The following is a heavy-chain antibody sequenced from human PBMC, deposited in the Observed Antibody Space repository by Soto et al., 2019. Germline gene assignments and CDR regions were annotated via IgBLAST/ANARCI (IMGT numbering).Heavy chain of an antibody. J-gene: IGHJ6*03. D-gene: IGHD2-15*01. Sequence: ESRGGLVQPGGSLRLSCAASGFTFSNYWMYWVRQAPGKGLEWVSRINSDGSVSSYADSVKGRLTISRDNVKNTLYLQMDSLRAEDTAVYYCARGDCVGGTCYSLAGSFYYYMDVWGKGTTVTVFS. CDR2: INSDGSVS. CDR3: ARGDCVGGTCYSLAGSFYYYMDV. CDR1: GFTFSNYW. V-gene: IGHV3-74*02.